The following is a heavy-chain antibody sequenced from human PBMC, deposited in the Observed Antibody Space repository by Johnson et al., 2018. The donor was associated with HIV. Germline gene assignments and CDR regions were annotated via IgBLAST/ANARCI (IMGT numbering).Heavy chain of an antibody. Sequence: VQLVESGGGLVKPGGSLRLSCAASGFTFSNAWMSWVRQAPGKGLEWVSGINWSGGSTGYADSVKGRFTISRDNAKNSLYLQMNSLRAEDTALYYCARAVLVGATNADAFDIWGQGTMVTVSS. CDR1: GFTFSNAW. V-gene: IGHV3-20*04. CDR3: ARAVLVGATNADAFDI. D-gene: IGHD1-26*01. J-gene: IGHJ3*02. CDR2: INWSGGST.